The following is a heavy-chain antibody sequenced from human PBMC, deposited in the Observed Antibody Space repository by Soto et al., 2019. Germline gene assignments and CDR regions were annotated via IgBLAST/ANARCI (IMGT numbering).Heavy chain of an antibody. J-gene: IGHJ4*02. Sequence: EVQLLESGGGLVQPGGSLRLSCAASGFTFSSYAMSWVRQAPGKGLEWVSAISGSGGSTYYADSVKGRFTISRDNSKNTLYLQMNSLRAEDTAVYYCAKVAVRWLVWTYYFDYWGQGTLVTVSS. V-gene: IGHV3-23*01. CDR1: GFTFSSYA. CDR3: AKVAVRWLVWTYYFDY. CDR2: ISGSGGST. D-gene: IGHD6-19*01.